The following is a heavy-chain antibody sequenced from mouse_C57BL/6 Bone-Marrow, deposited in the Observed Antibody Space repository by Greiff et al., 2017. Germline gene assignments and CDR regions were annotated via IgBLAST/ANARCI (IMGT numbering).Heavy chain of an antibody. J-gene: IGHJ2*01. V-gene: IGHV1-18*01. CDR2: IHPNNGGT. D-gene: IGHD4-1*01. CDR1: GYTFTDYN. Sequence: EVKLQESGPELVKPGASVKIPCKASGYTFTDYNMDWVKQSHGKSLEWIGDIHPNNGGTIYNQKFKGKATLTVDKSSSTAYMELRSLTSEDTAVYYCARWGGLGPRRDYFDYWGQGTTLTVSS. CDR3: ARWGGLGPRRDYFDY.